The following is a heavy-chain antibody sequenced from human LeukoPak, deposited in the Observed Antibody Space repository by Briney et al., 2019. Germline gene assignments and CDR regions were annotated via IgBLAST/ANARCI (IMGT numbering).Heavy chain of an antibody. CDR1: GYTFTGYY. D-gene: IGHD3-9*01. Sequence: GSVKVSCKASGYTFTGYYMHWVRQAPGQGLEWMGWINPNSGGTNYAQKFQGRVTMTRDTSISTAYMELSRLRSDDTAVYYCARGNYDILTGYYYYYMDVWGKGTTVTVSS. CDR2: INPNSGGT. J-gene: IGHJ6*03. CDR3: ARGNYDILTGYYYYYMDV. V-gene: IGHV1-2*02.